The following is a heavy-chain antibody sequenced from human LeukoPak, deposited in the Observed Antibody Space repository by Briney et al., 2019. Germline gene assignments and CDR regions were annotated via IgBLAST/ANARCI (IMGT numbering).Heavy chain of an antibody. CDR1: GFTFTAYG. CDR3: AKAARLGPSHFDY. Sequence: GGSLRLSCATSGFTFTAYGLHWVRQSPGMGLEWVAVVWVDGNNKFYADSVKGRFTISRDNSRSTLYLHMNSLRDDDTAVYYCAKAARLGPSHFDYWGRGTLVTVSS. J-gene: IGHJ4*02. V-gene: IGHV3-33*03. D-gene: IGHD6-25*01. CDR2: VWVDGNNK.